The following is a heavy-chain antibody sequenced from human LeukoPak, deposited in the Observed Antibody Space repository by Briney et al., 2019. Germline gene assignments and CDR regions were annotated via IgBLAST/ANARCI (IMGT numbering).Heavy chain of an antibody. CDR3: ARHETEGSGSIDLSWFDP. J-gene: IGHJ5*02. CDR1: GYSFTSYW. Sequence: GESLKISCKGSGYSFTSYWIGWVRQMPGKGLEWMGIIYPGDSDTRYSPSFQGQVTISADKSISTAYLQWSSLKASDTAMYYCARHETEGSGSIDLSWFDPWGQGTLVTVSS. D-gene: IGHD3-10*01. CDR2: IYPGDSDT. V-gene: IGHV5-51*01.